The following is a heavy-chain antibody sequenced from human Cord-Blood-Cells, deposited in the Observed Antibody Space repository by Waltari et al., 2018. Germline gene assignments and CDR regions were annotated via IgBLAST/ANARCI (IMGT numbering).Heavy chain of an antibody. CDR2: MNPNSGNT. D-gene: IGHD6-13*01. J-gene: IGHJ3*02. CDR3: ARPGSSWYAFDI. Sequence: QVQLVQSGAQVKKPGASVKVSCKASGNPLHSYDPNQVRQATGQGLEWMGWMNPNSGNTGYAQKFQGRVTITRNTSISTAYMELSSLRSEDTAVYYCARPGSSWYAFDIWGQGTMVTVSS. CDR1: GNPLHSYD. V-gene: IGHV1-8*03.